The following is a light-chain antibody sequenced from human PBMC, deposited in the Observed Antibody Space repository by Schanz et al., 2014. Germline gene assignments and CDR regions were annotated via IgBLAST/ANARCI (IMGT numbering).Light chain of an antibody. J-gene: IGKJ1*01. CDR2: GAS. V-gene: IGKV3-20*01. CDR1: QSVTNNF. Sequence: ENVLTQSPGTLSLSPGERATLSCRASQSVTNNFLAWYQQKPGQAPTLLIYGASSRATGIPDRFSGSGSGTEFTLTISSLQPDDFASYYCQHYNSYPWTFGQGTKVEIK. CDR3: QHYNSYPWT.